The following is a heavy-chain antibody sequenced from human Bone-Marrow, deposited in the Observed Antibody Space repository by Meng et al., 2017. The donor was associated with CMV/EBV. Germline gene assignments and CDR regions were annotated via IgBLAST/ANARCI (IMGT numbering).Heavy chain of an antibody. CDR3: ATLYYDILTGYWGEYYYGMDV. CDR2: IIPILGIA. Sequence: SVKVSCKASGGTFSSYAISWVRQAPGQGLEWMGGIIPILGIANYAQKFQGRVTITADKSTSTAYMELSSLRSEDTAVYYCATLYYDILTGYWGEYYYGMDVWGQGTTVTVSS. D-gene: IGHD3-9*01. CDR1: GGTFSSYA. V-gene: IGHV1-69*10. J-gene: IGHJ6*02.